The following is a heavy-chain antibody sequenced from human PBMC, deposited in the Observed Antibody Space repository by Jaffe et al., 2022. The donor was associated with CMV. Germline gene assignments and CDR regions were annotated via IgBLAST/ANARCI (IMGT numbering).Heavy chain of an antibody. V-gene: IGHV2-5*02. Sequence: QITLKESGPTLVKPTQTLTLTCTFSGFSLSTSGVGVGWIRQPPGKALEWLALIYWDDDKRYSPSLKSRLTITKDTSKNQVVLTMTNMDPVDTATYYCAHSPRVWGPTNWFDPWGQGTLVTVSS. CDR1: GFSLSTSGVG. J-gene: IGHJ5*02. D-gene: IGHD3-16*01. CDR2: IYWDDDK. CDR3: AHSPRVWGPTNWFDP.